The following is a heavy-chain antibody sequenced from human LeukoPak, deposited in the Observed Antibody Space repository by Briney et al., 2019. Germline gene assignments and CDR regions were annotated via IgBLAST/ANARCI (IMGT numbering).Heavy chain of an antibody. D-gene: IGHD6-25*01. CDR2: IFSGGGT. CDR1: GLTVSNNY. V-gene: IGHV3-66*01. Sequence: GGSLRLSCVVSGLTVSNNYMTWVRQAPGKGLEWVSLIFSGGGTCYADSVKGRFTISRDGSKNTLYLQMNSLRAEDTALYYCARDPGAAAGNLWSWGQGTLVTVSS. CDR3: ARDPGAAAGNLWS. J-gene: IGHJ5*02.